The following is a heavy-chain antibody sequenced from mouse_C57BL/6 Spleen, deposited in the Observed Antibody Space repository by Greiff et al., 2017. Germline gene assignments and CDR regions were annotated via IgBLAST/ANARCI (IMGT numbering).Heavy chain of an antibody. CDR2: IYPRSGNT. CDR1: GYTFTSYG. V-gene: IGHV1-81*01. D-gene: IGHD2-5*01. CDR3: ASYYSNHTFFDY. Sequence: QVQLQESGAELARPGASVKLSCKASGYTFTSYGISWVKQRTGQGLEWIGEIYPRSGNTYYNEKFKGKATLTADKSSSTAYMELRSLTSEDSAVYFCASYYSNHTFFDYWGQGTTLTVSS. J-gene: IGHJ2*01.